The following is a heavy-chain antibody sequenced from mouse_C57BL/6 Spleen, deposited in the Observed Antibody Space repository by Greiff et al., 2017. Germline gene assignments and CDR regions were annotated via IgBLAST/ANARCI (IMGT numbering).Heavy chain of an antibody. CDR1: GYTFTDYY. V-gene: IGHV1-26*01. Sequence: VQLQQSGPELVKPGASVKISCKASGYTFTDYYMNWVKQSHGKSLEWIGDINPNNGGTSYNQKFKGKATLTVDKSSSTAYMELRSLTSEDSAVYYCAREVEGYYFDYWGQGTTLTVSS. J-gene: IGHJ2*01. D-gene: IGHD1-1*02. CDR2: INPNNGGT. CDR3: AREVEGYYFDY.